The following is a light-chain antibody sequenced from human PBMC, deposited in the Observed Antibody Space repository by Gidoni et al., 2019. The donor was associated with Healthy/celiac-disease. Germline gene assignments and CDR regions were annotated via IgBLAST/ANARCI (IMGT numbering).Light chain of an antibody. J-gene: IGKJ1*01. V-gene: IGKV3-15*01. CDR2: GAS. CDR1: QSVSSN. CDR3: PQYNNWPPRP. Sequence: EIVMTQSPATLSVSPGERATLSCRASQSVSSNLAWYRQKPGQAPRRLIYGASTRATGIPARFSGSGSGTEFTLTSSGLQSEDFAVYYCPQYNNWPPRPFGQGTKVESK.